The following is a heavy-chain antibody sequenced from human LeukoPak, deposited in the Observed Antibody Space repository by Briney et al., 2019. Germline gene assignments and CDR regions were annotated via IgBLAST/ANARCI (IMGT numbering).Heavy chain of an antibody. Sequence: GGSLRLSCAASGFSFSAYGMHWVRQAPGKGLEWVALIWYDGNNKYYADSMKGRFTISRDNSKNTLYLQMNSLRAEDTAVYYCARGSESYDYYSYGMDVWGKGTTVTVS. CDR1: GFSFSAYG. CDR2: IWYDGNNK. J-gene: IGHJ6*04. CDR3: ARGSESYDYYSYGMDV. D-gene: IGHD5-12*01. V-gene: IGHV3-33*01.